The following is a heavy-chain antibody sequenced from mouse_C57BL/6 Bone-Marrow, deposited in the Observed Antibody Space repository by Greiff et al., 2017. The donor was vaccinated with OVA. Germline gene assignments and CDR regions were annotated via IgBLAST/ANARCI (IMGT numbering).Heavy chain of an antibody. Sequence: EVMLVESGGDLVKPGGSLKLSCAASGFTFSSYGMSWVRQTPDKRLEWVATISSGGSYTYYPDSVKGRFTISRDNAKNTLYLQMSSLKSEDTAMYYCARNGYYLSWFAYWGQGTLVTVSA. CDR1: GFTFSSYG. D-gene: IGHD2-3*01. J-gene: IGHJ3*01. V-gene: IGHV5-6*02. CDR3: ARNGYYLSWFAY. CDR2: ISSGGSYT.